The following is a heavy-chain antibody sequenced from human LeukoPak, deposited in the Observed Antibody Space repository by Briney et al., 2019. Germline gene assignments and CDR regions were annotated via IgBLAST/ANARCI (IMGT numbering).Heavy chain of an antibody. CDR3: ASVGFHGSGTPFDY. V-gene: IGHV3-21*01. D-gene: IGHD3-10*01. CDR2: ISSSSSYI. J-gene: IGHJ4*02. CDR1: GFTFSSYS. Sequence: GGSLRLSCAASGFTFSSYSMNWVRQAPGKGLEWVSSISSSSSYIYYADSVKGRFTISRDNAKNSLYLQMNSLRAEDTAVYYCASVGFHGSGTPFDYWGQGTLVTVSS.